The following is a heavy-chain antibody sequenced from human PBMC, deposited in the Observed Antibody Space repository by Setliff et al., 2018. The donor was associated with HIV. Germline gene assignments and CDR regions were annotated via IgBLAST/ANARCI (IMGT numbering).Heavy chain of an antibody. CDR3: AGLPQD. V-gene: IGHV4-61*08. J-gene: IGHJ4*02. CDR1: GGVSGGDMGVHD. Sequence: PSETLSLTCSVSGGVSGGDMGVHDWSWIRQPPGKGLEWIGYIYDNEKTFYNPSLKSRVTITVDTSKNQISLQLTSVTAEDTALYYCAGLPQDRGQGTLVTVSS. CDR2: IYDNEKT.